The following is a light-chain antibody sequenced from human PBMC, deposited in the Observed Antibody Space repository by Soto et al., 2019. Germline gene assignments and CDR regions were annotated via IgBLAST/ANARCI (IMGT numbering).Light chain of an antibody. Sequence: EIVLTQSPGTLSLSPGERATLSCRASESVIKYLVWYQQKPGQAPRLIIHGASIRSTGIPDRFSGSGSGTDFTLTINRVEPEDFAVYYCKQYSSSPPITFGQGTRLEIK. CDR2: GAS. V-gene: IGKV3-20*01. J-gene: IGKJ5*01. CDR3: KQYSSSPPIT. CDR1: ESVIKY.